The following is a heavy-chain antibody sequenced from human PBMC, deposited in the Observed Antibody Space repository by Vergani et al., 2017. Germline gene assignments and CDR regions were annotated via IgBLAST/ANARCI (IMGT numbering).Heavy chain of an antibody. CDR2: IKQDGSEK. D-gene: IGHD2-8*01. Sequence: VQILQSGGGVVQPGGSLRLSCTLSGFTLNTYGIHWVRQAPGKGLEWVANIKQDGSEKYYVDSVKGRFTISRDNAKKSLYLQMNSLRAEDTAMYFCARGLWDCTHIRCSPPSYWGQGTQVTVSS. CDR3: ARGLWDCTHIRCSPPSY. CDR1: GFTLNTYG. J-gene: IGHJ4*02. V-gene: IGHV3-7*01.